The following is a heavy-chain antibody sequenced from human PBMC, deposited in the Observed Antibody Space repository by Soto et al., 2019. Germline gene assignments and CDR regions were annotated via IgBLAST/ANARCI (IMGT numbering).Heavy chain of an antibody. Sequence: EVELLESGGGLVQPGGSLRLSCIASGFMFNNSAMTWVRQAPGQGLQWVASVSDNGGSRGGTYYADSVKGRFPISRDNSKNTLYLQLDSLTGADTAVYYCARAKAVVIAALDIWGQGTMVTVPS. CDR2: VSDNGGSRGGT. CDR3: ARAKAVVIAALDI. V-gene: IGHV3-23*01. D-gene: IGHD2-21*01. CDR1: GFMFNNSA. J-gene: IGHJ3*02.